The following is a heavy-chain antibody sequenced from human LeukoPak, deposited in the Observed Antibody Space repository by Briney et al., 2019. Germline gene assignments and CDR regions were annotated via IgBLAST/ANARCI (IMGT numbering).Heavy chain of an antibody. Sequence: ASVKVSCKASGYTFTSYYMHWVRQAPGQGLEWMGIINPSGGSTSYAQKFQGRVTMTRDTSTSTAYTELRSLRSDDTAVYYCAREQQLVLGYYYYGMDVWGQGTTVTVSS. CDR3: AREQQLVLGYYYYGMDV. D-gene: IGHD6-13*01. V-gene: IGHV1-46*01. CDR2: INPSGGST. CDR1: GYTFTSYY. J-gene: IGHJ6*02.